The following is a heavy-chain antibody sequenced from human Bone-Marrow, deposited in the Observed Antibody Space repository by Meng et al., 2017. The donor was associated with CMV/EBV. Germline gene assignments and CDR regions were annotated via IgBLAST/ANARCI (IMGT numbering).Heavy chain of an antibody. V-gene: IGHV3-30*04. CDR3: ARDSVGYCSSTSCFSLDY. CDR2: IPYDGSNK. Sequence: GGSLRLSCAASGFTFSSYAMHWVRQAPGKGLEWVAVIPYDGSNKYYADSVKGRFTISRDNSKNTLYLQMNSLRAEDTAVYYCARDSVGYCSSTSCFSLDYWGQGNLVTVSS. J-gene: IGHJ4*02. D-gene: IGHD2-2*01. CDR1: GFTFSSYA.